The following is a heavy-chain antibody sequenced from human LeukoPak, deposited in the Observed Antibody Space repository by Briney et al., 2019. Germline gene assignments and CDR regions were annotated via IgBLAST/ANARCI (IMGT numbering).Heavy chain of an antibody. J-gene: IGHJ4*02. CDR2: ISYDGSNK. CDR3: YLRGSSSQGVFDY. CDR1: GFTFSSYA. Sequence: TGGSLRLSCAASGFTFSSYAMHWVRQAPGKGLEWVAVISYDGSNKYYADSVKGRFTISRDNSKNTLYLQMNSLRAEDTAVYYCYLRGSSSQGVFDYWGQGTLVTVSS. V-gene: IGHV3-30*04. D-gene: IGHD6-13*01.